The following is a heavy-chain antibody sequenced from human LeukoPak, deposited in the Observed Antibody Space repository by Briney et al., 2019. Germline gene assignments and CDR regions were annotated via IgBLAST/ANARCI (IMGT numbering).Heavy chain of an antibody. V-gene: IGHV3-66*01. Sequence: PGGSLRLSCAASRWTVSSNYMSWLGQAPGKGLEWVSVIYSCGSTYYADSVKGRFTISRDNSKNTLYLQMNSLRAEDTAVYYCVRCERYYKGSSCFPIYFYYYGMDVWGQGTTVTVSS. D-gene: IGHD2-15*01. CDR2: IYSCGST. CDR3: VRCERYYKGSSCFPIYFYYYGMDV. CDR1: RWTVSSNY. J-gene: IGHJ6*02.